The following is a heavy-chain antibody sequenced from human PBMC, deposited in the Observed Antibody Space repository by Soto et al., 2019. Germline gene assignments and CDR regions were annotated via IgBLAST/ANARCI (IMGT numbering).Heavy chain of an antibody. D-gene: IGHD2-8*01. J-gene: IGHJ6*02. CDR1: GGSISSSSYY. Sequence: QLQLQESGPGLVKPSETLSHTCTVSGGSISSSSYYWGWIHQPPGKGLEWIGSIYYSGSTYYNPSLKSRVTISVDTSKNQFSLKLSSVTAADTAVYYCASAVGYCTNGVCYAYYYYGMDVWGQGTTVTVSS. CDR3: ASAVGYCTNGVCYAYYYYGMDV. CDR2: IYYSGST. V-gene: IGHV4-39*01.